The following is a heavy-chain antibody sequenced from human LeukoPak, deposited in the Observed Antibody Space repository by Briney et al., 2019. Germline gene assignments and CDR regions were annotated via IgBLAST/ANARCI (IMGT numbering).Heavy chain of an antibody. V-gene: IGHV4-39*01. CDR2: IYYSGST. J-gene: IGHJ6*02. CDR1: GGSISSYY. D-gene: IGHD6-6*01. Sequence: SETLSLTCTVSGGSISSYYWSWIRQPPGKGLEWIGSIYYSGSTYYNPSLKSRVTISVDTSKNQFSLKLSSVTAADTAVYYCARQYSSSSFFSYYYYGMDVWGQGTTVTVSS. CDR3: ARQYSSSSFFSYYYYGMDV.